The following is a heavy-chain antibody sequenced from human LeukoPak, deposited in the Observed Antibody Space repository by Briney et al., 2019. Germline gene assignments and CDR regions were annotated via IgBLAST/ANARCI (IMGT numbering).Heavy chain of an antibody. V-gene: IGHV3-30*04. CDR2: ISSDGSNK. D-gene: IGHD3-22*01. Sequence: GGSLRLSCAAPGFTFSSYAMHWVRQAPGKGLEWVAVISSDGSNKYYADSVKGRFTISRDNSKNTLYLQMNSLRDEDTAMYYCARNHYDSSGYYFPLGYWGQGTLVTVSS. J-gene: IGHJ4*02. CDR3: ARNHYDSSGYYFPLGY. CDR1: GFTFSSYA.